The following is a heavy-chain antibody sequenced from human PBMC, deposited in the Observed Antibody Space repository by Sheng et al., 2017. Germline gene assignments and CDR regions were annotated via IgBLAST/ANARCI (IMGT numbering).Heavy chain of an antibody. V-gene: IGHV3-30*04. CDR2: ISYDGSNK. CDR1: GFTFSSYA. CDR3: AREEVVVVVAASEAGYYFDY. Sequence: PASGFTFSSYAMHWVRQAPGKGLEWVAVISYDGSNKYYADSVKGRFTISRDNSKNTLYLQMNSLRAEDTAVYYCAREEVVVVVAASEAGYYFDYWGQGNPGHRLL. J-gene: IGHJ4*02. D-gene: IGHD2-15*01.